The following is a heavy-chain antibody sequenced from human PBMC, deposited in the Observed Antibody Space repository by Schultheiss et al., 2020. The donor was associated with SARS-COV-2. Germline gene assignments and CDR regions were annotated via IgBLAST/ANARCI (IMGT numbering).Heavy chain of an antibody. D-gene: IGHD6-13*01. V-gene: IGHV1-69*13. CDR2: IIPIFGTA. CDR1: GGTFSSYA. J-gene: IGHJ2*01. CDR3: ARERAAAGSWYFDL. Sequence: SVKVSCKASGGTFSSYAISWVRQAPGQGLEWMGGIIPIFGTANYAQKFQGRVTITADESTSTAYMELGSLRSEETAVYYCARERAAAGSWYFDLWGRGTLVTVSS.